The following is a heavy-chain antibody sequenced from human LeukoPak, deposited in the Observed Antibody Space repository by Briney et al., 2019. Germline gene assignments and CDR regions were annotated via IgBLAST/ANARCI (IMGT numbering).Heavy chain of an antibody. CDR3: ARSAEHCNNGVCFTDSYRDV. CDR2: INPNIGGS. V-gene: IGHV1-2*06. D-gene: IGHD2-8*01. Sequence: ASVKVSCKASGYTFSGYYIHWVRQAPGQGLEWMGRINPNIGGSNCAQTFQGRVTMTRDTSTTTAYMEVSSLTSDDPAGYFCARSAEHCNNGVCFTDSYRDVWGKGATLTISS. CDR1: GYTFSGYY. J-gene: IGHJ6*03.